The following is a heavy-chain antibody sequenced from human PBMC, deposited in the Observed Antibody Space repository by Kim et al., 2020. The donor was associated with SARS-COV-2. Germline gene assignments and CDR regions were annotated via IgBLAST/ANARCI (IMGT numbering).Heavy chain of an antibody. CDR3: ARERVTLVRGIFTNSYDYYGMDV. CDR2: IYSGGNT. Sequence: GGSLRLSCAASGFTVSSNYMNWVRQAPGKGLEWVAVIYSGGNTYYTDSVKGRFTISRDSSKNTLFLQMNSLRDEDTAVYFCARERVTLVRGIFTNSYDYYGMDVWGQGTTVTVSS. CDR1: GFTVSSNY. J-gene: IGHJ6*02. D-gene: IGHD3-10*01. V-gene: IGHV3-53*01.